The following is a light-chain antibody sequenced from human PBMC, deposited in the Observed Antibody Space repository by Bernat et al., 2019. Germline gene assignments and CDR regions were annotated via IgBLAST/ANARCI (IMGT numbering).Light chain of an antibody. Sequence: DIQMTQSPSSLSASVGDRVTITCQASQDISNYLNWYQQKPGKAPKLLIYDAPHLETGVPSRFSGSGPETDFTFTISSLQPEDIATYYCQQYDNLPYTFGQRTKLEIK. CDR2: DAP. V-gene: IGKV1-33*01. J-gene: IGKJ2*01. CDR3: QQYDNLPYT. CDR1: QDISNY.